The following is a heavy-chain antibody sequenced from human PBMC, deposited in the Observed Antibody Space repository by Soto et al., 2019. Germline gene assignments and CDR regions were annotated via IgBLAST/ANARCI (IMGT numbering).Heavy chain of an antibody. J-gene: IGHJ6*02. D-gene: IGHD4-17*01. Sequence: QVQLVESGGGVVQPGRSLRLSCAASGFTFRNYGMHWVRQAPGKGLEWVALISYDESKKYYADSVKGRFTISRDNSKSTLYLQMSSLRPDDTALYYCAKDLHDYGGYGTPEYYYYGMDVWGQGTTVTVSS. V-gene: IGHV3-30*18. CDR2: ISYDESKK. CDR3: AKDLHDYGGYGTPEYYYYGMDV. CDR1: GFTFRNYG.